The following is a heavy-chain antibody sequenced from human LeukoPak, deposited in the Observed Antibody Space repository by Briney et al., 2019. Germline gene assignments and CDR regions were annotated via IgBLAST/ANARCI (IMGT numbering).Heavy chain of an antibody. CDR3: AREDDNWGDFDS. CDR2: IYYSGST. Sequence: SETLSLTCTVYGGSISSDYWSWIRQPPGRGLEWIGYIYYSGSTSYNPSLKSRVTISVDTSKNQFSLKLSSVTAADTAVYYCAREDDNWGDFDSWGQGTLVTVSS. J-gene: IGHJ4*02. V-gene: IGHV4-59*12. D-gene: IGHD3-3*01. CDR1: GGSISSDY.